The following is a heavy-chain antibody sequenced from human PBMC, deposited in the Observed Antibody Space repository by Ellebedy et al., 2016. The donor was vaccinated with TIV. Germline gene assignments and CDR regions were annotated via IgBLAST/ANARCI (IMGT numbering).Heavy chain of an antibody. Sequence: AASVKVSCKVSGYNFTALSMHWVRQAPGKGLEWMGGFDHEDGETIYAQKFQGRVTMTEDTSSNTAYMELSSLRSEDTAVYFCATQGGGSYSGMDVWGQGTTVTVSS. V-gene: IGHV1-24*01. CDR2: FDHEDGET. CDR3: ATQGGGSYSGMDV. D-gene: IGHD1-26*01. CDR1: GYNFTALS. J-gene: IGHJ6*02.